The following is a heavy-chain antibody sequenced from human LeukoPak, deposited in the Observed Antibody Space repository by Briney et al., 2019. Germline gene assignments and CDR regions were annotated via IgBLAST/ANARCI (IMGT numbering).Heavy chain of an antibody. Sequence: GGSLRLSCAASGFTVSSNYMSWVRQAPGKGLEWVSVIYSGGSTYYADSVKGRFTISRDNSKNALYLQMNSLRAEDTAVYYCAKEASSSWPFDYWGQGTLVTVSS. D-gene: IGHD6-13*01. J-gene: IGHJ4*02. CDR3: AKEASSSWPFDY. V-gene: IGHV3-53*01. CDR1: GFTVSSNY. CDR2: IYSGGST.